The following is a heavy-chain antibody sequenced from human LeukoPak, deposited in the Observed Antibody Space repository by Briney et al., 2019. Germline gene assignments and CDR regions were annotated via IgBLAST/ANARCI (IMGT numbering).Heavy chain of an antibody. V-gene: IGHV5-51*01. CDR1: GYSFTSNW. CDR2: IYPGDSDT. D-gene: IGHD2-8*01. CDR3: ARQVNGGNFDY. Sequence: GESLKISCKGSGYSFTSNWIAWVRQVPGKGLECMGIIYPGDSDTKYSPSFQGQVTISADKSISTAYLQWSSLKASDTAMYYCARQVNGGNFDYWGQGTLVTVSS. J-gene: IGHJ4*02.